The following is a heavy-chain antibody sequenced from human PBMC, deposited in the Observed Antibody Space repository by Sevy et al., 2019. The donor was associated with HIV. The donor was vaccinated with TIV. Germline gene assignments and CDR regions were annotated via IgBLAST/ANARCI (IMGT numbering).Heavy chain of an antibody. Sequence: ASMKVSCKASGYTFTGYYMHWVRQAPGQGLEWMGWINPNSGGTNYAQKFQGRVTMTRDTSISTAYMELSRLRSDDTAVYYCARDTSHCTNGVCYYYGMDVWGQGTTVTVSS. CDR2: INPNSGGT. CDR3: ARDTSHCTNGVCYYYGMDV. J-gene: IGHJ6*02. D-gene: IGHD2-8*01. V-gene: IGHV1-2*02. CDR1: GYTFTGYY.